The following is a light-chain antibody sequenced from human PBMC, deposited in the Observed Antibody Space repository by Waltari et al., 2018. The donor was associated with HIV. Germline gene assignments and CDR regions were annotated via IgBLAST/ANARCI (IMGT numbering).Light chain of an antibody. Sequence: QSALTQPPSVSGSPGQSVTISCPGTSSHVGSSDRVSWDQQPPGTAPKLMIYEVSNRPSGVPDRFSGSKSGNTASLTISGLQAEDEADYYCSSYTSSSIGFGGGTKLTVL. CDR2: EVS. V-gene: IGLV2-18*02. CDR3: SSYTSSSIG. CDR1: SSHVGSSDR. J-gene: IGLJ2*01.